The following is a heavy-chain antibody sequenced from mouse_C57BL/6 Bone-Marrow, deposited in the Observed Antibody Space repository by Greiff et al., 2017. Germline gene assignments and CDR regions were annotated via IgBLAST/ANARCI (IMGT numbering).Heavy chain of an antibody. J-gene: IGHJ2*01. CDR1: GFNIKDYY. CDR3: ARFDYGNYGLYYFDY. V-gene: IGHV14-2*01. CDR2: IDPEDGET. D-gene: IGHD2-1*01. Sequence: EVQLQQSGAELVKPGASVKLSCTASGFNIKDYYMHWVKQRTEQGLEWIGRIDPEDGETKYAPKFPGKATITADTSSNTAYLQLSSLTSEDTAVYYCARFDYGNYGLYYFDYWGQGTTLTVAS.